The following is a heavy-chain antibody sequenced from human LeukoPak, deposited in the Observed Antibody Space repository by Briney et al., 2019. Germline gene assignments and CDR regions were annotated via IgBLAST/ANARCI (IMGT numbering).Heavy chain of an antibody. D-gene: IGHD4-17*01. V-gene: IGHV3-53*01. CDR2: IYSGGNT. J-gene: IGHJ4*02. Sequence: PGGSLRLSCAVSGVTVSTNYMSWVRQAPGKGLEWVSLIYSGGNTYYAGSVKGRFTISRDNSKNTLYLQMNSLRVEDTAVYYCARASGDYGQLDYWGRGTLVTVSS. CDR3: ARASGDYGQLDY. CDR1: GVTVSTNY.